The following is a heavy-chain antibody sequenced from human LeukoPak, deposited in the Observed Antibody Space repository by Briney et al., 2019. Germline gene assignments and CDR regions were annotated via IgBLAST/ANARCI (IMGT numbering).Heavy chain of an antibody. CDR1: GFTFSSYE. V-gene: IGHV3-48*03. Sequence: PGGSLRLSCAASGFTFSSYEMNWVRQAPGKGLEWVLYISRSGTTMYYADSVKGRFTISRDNAKNSLYLLMNSLRADDTAVYYCARVSSSGLYYFDYWGQGTLVTVSS. CDR2: ISRSGTTM. D-gene: IGHD3-22*01. CDR3: ARVSSSGLYYFDY. J-gene: IGHJ4*02.